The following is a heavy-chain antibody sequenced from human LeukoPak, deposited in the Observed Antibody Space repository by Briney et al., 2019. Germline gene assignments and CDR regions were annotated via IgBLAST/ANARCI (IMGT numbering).Heavy chain of an antibody. D-gene: IGHD4-17*01. CDR3: ATRPLYSGYAQLNYGDFGLYFDY. Sequence: SVKVSCKASGGTFSSYAISWVRQAPGEGREWMGGIIHIFGKANYAQKIQGRVTITADESTSRAYMELSSLRSEDTAVYYCATRPLYSGYAQLNYGDFGLYFDYWGQGTLVTVSS. J-gene: IGHJ4*02. V-gene: IGHV1-69*13. CDR2: IIHIFGKA. CDR1: GGTFSSYA.